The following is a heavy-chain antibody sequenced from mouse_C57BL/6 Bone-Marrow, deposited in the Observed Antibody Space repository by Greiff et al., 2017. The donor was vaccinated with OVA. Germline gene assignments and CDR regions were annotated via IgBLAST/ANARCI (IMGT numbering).Heavy chain of an antibody. Sequence: VQLQQSGPGLVAPSQSLSITCTVSGFSLTSYAISWVRQPPGKGLEWLGVIWTGGGTNYNSALNSRLSISKDNSKSQVFLTMNSLQTDDTARYDGARNDGFSPGGFAYWGQGTLVTVSA. CDR2: IWTGGGT. J-gene: IGHJ3*01. V-gene: IGHV2-9-1*01. CDR1: GFSLTSYA. D-gene: IGHD2-3*01. CDR3: ARNDGFSPGGFAY.